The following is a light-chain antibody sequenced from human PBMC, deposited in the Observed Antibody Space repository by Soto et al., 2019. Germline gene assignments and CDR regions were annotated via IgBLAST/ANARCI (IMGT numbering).Light chain of an antibody. CDR1: QSVSSSY. V-gene: IGKV3D-20*02. J-gene: IGKJ5*01. CDR3: QQRSNWPPIT. Sequence: EIVMTQSPATLSVSPGGRATLSCRASQSVSSSYLAWYQQKPGQGPRLLIYGASSRATGIPDRFSGSGSGTDFTLTISRLEPEDFAVYYCQQRSNWPPITFGQGTRLEIK. CDR2: GAS.